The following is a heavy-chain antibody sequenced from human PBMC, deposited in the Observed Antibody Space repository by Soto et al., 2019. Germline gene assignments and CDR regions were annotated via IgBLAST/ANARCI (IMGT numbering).Heavy chain of an antibody. V-gene: IGHV3-53*04. CDR1: GFTVSSNY. D-gene: IGHD4-4*01. CDR3: ARAKRDYSNYYQGSYYMVV. CDR2: IYSGGST. J-gene: IGHJ6*03. Sequence: EVQLVESGGGLVQPGGSLRLSCAASGFTVSSNYMSWVRQAPGKGLEWVSVIYSGGSTYYADSVKGRFTISRHNSKNNLYLQMNSLRPEDTAVYYCARAKRDYSNYYQGSYYMVVWGKGTTVTVSS.